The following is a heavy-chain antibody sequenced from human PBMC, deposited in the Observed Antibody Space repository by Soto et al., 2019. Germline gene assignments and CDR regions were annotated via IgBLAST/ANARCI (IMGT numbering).Heavy chain of an antibody. CDR1: GGTFSSYA. CDR2: IIPIFGTA. CDR3: ARAQYFWSGYYNYFDY. D-gene: IGHD3-3*01. Sequence: SVKVSCKASGGTFSSYAISWVRQAPGQGLEWMGGIIPIFGTADYAQKFQGRVTITADKSTSTAYMELSSLRSEDTAVYYCARAQYFWSGYYNYFDYWGQGTLVTVSS. V-gene: IGHV1-69*06. J-gene: IGHJ4*02.